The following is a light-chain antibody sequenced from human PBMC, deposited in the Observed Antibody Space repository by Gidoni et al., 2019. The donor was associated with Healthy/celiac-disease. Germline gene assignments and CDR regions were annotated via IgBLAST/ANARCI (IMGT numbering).Light chain of an antibody. CDR2: GAS. V-gene: IGKV3-15*01. Sequence: EIVMTQSPATLSVSPGERATLSCRSSQSVSNNLAWYQQKPGQAARLLIYGASTRATGIPARFSGSGSGTEFTLTISSLQSEDFALYYCQQYNNWPPITFGQGTRLEIK. CDR3: QQYNNWPPIT. CDR1: QSVSNN. J-gene: IGKJ5*01.